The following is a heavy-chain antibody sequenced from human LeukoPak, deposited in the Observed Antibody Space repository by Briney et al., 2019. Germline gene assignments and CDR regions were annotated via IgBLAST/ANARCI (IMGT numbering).Heavy chain of an antibody. V-gene: IGHV3-48*04. D-gene: IGHD5-18*01. CDR3: ARENKMGYSYAADC. Sequence: GGSLRLSCAASGFSFSRYNINWVRQAPGKGLEWISYISSSGGTIYYADSVKGRFSISKDNAKNSLYLQMDSLRVEDTAVYYCARENKMGYSYAADCWGQGTLVTVSS. J-gene: IGHJ4*02. CDR2: ISSSGGTI. CDR1: GFSFSRYN.